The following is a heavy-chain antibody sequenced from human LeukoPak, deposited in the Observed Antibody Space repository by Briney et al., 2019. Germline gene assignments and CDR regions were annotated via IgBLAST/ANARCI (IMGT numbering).Heavy chain of an antibody. D-gene: IGHD6-19*01. CDR2: INHSGST. CDR3: ARGFSGWYRY. J-gene: IGHJ4*02. V-gene: IGHV4-30-2*01. Sequence: PSETLSLTCSVSGGSISSGDYFWSWIRQPPGKGLEWIGEINHSGSTNYNPSLKSRVTISVDTSKNQFSLKLSSVTAADTAVYYCARGFSGWYRYWGQGTLVTVSS. CDR1: GGSISSGDYF.